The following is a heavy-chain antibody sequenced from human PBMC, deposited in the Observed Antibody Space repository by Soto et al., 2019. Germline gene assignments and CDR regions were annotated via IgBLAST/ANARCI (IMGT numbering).Heavy chain of an antibody. V-gene: IGHV3-23*01. J-gene: IGHJ4*02. Sequence: EVHVLESGGGLVQPGGSLRLSCAASGFTFSRYAMTWVRQAPGKGLEWVSVISSSGSSIYYADSVKARFTISRDNSKNTLYLQMNSLRADDTAVYYCARDRYYDRSGYYFAFDSWGQGTLVTVSS. CDR3: ARDRYYDRSGYYFAFDS. CDR1: GFTFSRYA. CDR2: ISSSGSSI. D-gene: IGHD3-22*01.